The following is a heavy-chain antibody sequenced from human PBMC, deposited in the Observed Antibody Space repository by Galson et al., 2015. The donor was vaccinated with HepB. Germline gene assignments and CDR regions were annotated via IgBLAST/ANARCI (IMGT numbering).Heavy chain of an antibody. V-gene: IGHV3-23*01. J-gene: IGHJ6*03. CDR3: AKGAGYYYYMDV. Sequence: SLRLSCAASGFTFSSYAMSWIRQAPGKGLEWVSAISGSGGSTYYADSVKGRFTISRDNSKNTLYLQMNSLRAEDTAVYYCAKGAGYYYYMDVWGKGTTVTVSS. CDR2: ISGSGGST. CDR1: GFTFSSYA.